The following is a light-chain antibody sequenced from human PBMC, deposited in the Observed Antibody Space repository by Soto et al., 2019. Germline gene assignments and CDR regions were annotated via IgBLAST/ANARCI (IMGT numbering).Light chain of an antibody. CDR3: QQSYSTPHT. Sequence: DIQMTQSPSSLSASVGDRVTITCRASQSISSYLNWYQQKPGKAPKLLIYAASSLQGGVPSRFSGSGSGTDFTLTISSLQPEDFATYYFQQSYSTPHTFGQGTKLEIK. V-gene: IGKV1-39*01. CDR2: AAS. J-gene: IGKJ2*01. CDR1: QSISSY.